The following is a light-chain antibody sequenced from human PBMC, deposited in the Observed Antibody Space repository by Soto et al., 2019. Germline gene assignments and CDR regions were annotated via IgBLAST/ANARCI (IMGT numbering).Light chain of an antibody. CDR1: QSVNSW. J-gene: IGKJ1*01. CDR3: QQYNSFSWT. CDR2: KAS. V-gene: IGKV1-5*03. Sequence: DIQVTQSPYTLSAHVGDIVNISCRASQSVNSWLAWYQQKPGKAPKLLIYKASTLESGVPSRFGGSGSGTEFTLTITSLQPEDFATYYCQQYNSFSWTFGQGTKVDIK.